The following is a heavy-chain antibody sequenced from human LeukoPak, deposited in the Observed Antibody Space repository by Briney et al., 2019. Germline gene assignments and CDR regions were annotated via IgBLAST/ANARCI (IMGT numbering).Heavy chain of an antibody. J-gene: IGHJ4*02. CDR3: ARRHEFGESSIS. D-gene: IGHD3-10*01. CDR1: GGSISSGTFY. CDR2: INSSGRT. V-gene: IGHV4-61*02. Sequence: PSETLSLTCTVSGGSISSGTFYWSWIRQPAGKGLEWIGRINSSGRTNYNPSLKSRVTISIYTSNNQFSLKLSSVTAADTAVYYCARRHEFGESSISWGQGTLVTVSS.